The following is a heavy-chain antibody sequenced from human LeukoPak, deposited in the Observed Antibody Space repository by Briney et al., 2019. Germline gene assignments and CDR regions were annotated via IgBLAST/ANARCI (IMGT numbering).Heavy chain of an antibody. J-gene: IGHJ5*02. CDR2: ISSSGSTI. V-gene: IGHV3-11*01. CDR3: ARDRLTYAGSGSWFDP. D-gene: IGHD4-23*01. CDR1: GFTFSDYY. Sequence: GGSLRLSCAASGFTFSDYYMSWIHQAPGKGLEWVSYISSSGSTIYYADSVKGRFTISRDNAKNSLYLQMNSLRAEDTAVYYCARDRLTYAGSGSWFDPWGQGTLVTVSS.